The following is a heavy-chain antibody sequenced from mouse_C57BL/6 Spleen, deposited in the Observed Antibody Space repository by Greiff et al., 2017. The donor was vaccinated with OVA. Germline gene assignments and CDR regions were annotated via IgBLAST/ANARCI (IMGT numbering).Heavy chain of an antibody. Sequence: EVKVVESGAELVRPGASVKLSCTASGFNIKDDYMHWVKQRPEQGLEWIGWIDPENGDTEYASKFQGKATITADTSSNTAYLQLSSLTSEDTAVYYCTRQLRSRDYWGQGTTLTVSS. CDR2: IDPENGDT. D-gene: IGHD3-2*02. CDR3: TRQLRSRDY. CDR1: GFNIKDDY. V-gene: IGHV14-4*01. J-gene: IGHJ2*01.